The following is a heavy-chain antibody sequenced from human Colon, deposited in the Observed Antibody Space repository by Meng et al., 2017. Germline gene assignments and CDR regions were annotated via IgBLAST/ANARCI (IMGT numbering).Heavy chain of an antibody. CDR1: GYSFTSYW. Sequence: GESLKISWKGSGYSFTSYWIGWVRQMPGKGLEWRGTIYPGDSDTRYSASCQGQVTISADKSISTAYLQWRSLRASNTAMYYCASSVSPVWYFDLWGRGTLVTVSS. V-gene: IGHV5-51*01. CDR2: IYPGDSDT. J-gene: IGHJ2*01. CDR3: ASSVSPVWYFDL. D-gene: IGHD5/OR15-5a*01.